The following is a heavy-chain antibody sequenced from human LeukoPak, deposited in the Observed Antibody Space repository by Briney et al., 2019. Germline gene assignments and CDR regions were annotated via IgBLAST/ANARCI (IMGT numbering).Heavy chain of an antibody. CDR1: GFTVSSNY. CDR2: IYSGGST. Sequence: PGGSLRLSCAASGFTVSSNYTSWVRQAPGKGLEWVSVIYSGGSTYYADSVKGRFTISRDNSKNTLYLQMNSLRAEDTAVYYCAGVSPTKICSSTSCYYYYYYYMDVWGKGTTVTVSS. CDR3: AGVSPTKICSSTSCYYYYYYYMDV. J-gene: IGHJ6*03. V-gene: IGHV3-53*01. D-gene: IGHD2-2*01.